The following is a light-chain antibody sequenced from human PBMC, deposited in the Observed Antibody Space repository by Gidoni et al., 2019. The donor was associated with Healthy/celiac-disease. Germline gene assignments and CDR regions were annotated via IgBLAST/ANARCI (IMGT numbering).Light chain of an antibody. J-gene: IGKJ2*01. CDR1: QSVLYSSNNKNY. CDR3: QQYYSISYT. V-gene: IGKV4-1*01. CDR2: WAS. Sequence: DIVMTQSPDSLAVSLGERATINCKSSQSVLYSSNNKNYLAWYQQKPGQPPKLLIYWASTRESGVPDLFSGSGSGTDFTLTISSLQAEDVAVYYCQQYYSISYTFGQGTKLEIK.